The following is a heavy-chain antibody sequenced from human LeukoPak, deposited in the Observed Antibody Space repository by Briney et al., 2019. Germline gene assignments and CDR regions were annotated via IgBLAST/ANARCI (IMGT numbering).Heavy chain of an antibody. J-gene: IGHJ6*03. CDR2: IYSGGST. Sequence: GGSLRLSCAVSGFTVSSNYMSWVRQAPGKGLEWVSLIYSGGSTYYADSVKGRFTISRDNSKNTLYLQMNSLRAEDTAVYYCAKDPVGPITPPGPYYYYYYMDVWGKGTTVTVSS. V-gene: IGHV3-53*05. CDR1: GFTVSSNY. D-gene: IGHD1-14*01. CDR3: AKDPVGPITPPGPYYYYYYMDV.